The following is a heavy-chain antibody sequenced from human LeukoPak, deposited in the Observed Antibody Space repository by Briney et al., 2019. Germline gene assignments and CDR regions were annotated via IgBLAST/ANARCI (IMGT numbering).Heavy chain of an antibody. V-gene: IGHV3-9*01. Sequence: SLRLSCAAPGFTFDDYAMHWVRQAPGKGLEWVSGISWNSGSIGYVDSVKGRFTISRDNAKNSLYLQMNSLRAEDTALYYCAKDLKYDFWSGSFDYWGQGTLVTVSS. CDR2: ISWNSGSI. CDR1: GFTFDDYA. CDR3: AKDLKYDFWSGSFDY. J-gene: IGHJ4*02. D-gene: IGHD3-3*01.